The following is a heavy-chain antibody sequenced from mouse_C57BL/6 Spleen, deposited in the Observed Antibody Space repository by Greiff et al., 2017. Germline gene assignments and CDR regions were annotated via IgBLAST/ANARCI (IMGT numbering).Heavy chain of an antibody. Sequence: EVQLQESGPGLVKPSQSLSLTCSVTGYSITSGYYWNGIRQFPGSKVEWIGYISYDGGNNYNPSLKNRISLTRDTSKNKFFLKLNSVTTEDTATYYCAREDGYCPAWFAYWGQGTLVTVSA. CDR1: GYSITSGYY. CDR2: ISYDGGN. D-gene: IGHD2-3*01. J-gene: IGHJ3*01. V-gene: IGHV3-6*01. CDR3: AREDGYCPAWFAY.